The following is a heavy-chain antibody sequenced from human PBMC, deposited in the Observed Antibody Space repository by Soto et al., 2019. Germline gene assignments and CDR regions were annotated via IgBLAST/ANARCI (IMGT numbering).Heavy chain of an antibody. Sequence: GASVKVSCKASGYTFTSYYMPWVRQAPGQGLEWMGIINPSGGSTSYAQKFQGRVTMTRDTSTSTVYMELSSLRSEDTAVYYCARQDDSSGYYPNYYYGMDVWGQGTTVTVSS. CDR1: GYTFTSYY. J-gene: IGHJ6*02. CDR3: ARQDDSSGYYPNYYYGMDV. CDR2: INPSGGST. V-gene: IGHV1-46*01. D-gene: IGHD3-22*01.